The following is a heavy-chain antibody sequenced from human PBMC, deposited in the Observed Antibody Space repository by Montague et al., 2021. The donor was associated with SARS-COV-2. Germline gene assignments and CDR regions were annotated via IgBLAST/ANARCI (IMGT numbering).Heavy chain of an antibody. CDR2: INPSGGT. CDR1: GGSFSGYY. V-gene: IGHV4-34*01. D-gene: IGHD1-26*01. J-gene: IGHJ4*02. CDR3: ARGRYGGAAY. Sequence: SETLSLTRALYGGSFSGYYWSWIRQPPGKGLEWIGEINPSGGTNXNPSLESRVTISADTSKKQFSLKFSSVSAADTAVYYCARGRYGGAAYWGQGTLVTVTS.